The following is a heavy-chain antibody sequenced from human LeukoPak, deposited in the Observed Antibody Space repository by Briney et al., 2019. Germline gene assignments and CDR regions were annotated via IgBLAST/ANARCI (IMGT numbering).Heavy chain of an antibody. V-gene: IGHV3-30*02. CDR3: ARTEQIAARPPFDY. D-gene: IGHD6-6*01. CDR1: GFTFSSYG. Sequence: PGGSLRLSCAASGFTFSSYGMHWVRQAPGKGLEWVAFIRYDGSNKYYADSVKGRFTISRDNSKNTLYLQMNSLRAEDTAVYYCARTEQIAARPPFDYWGQGTLVTVSS. J-gene: IGHJ4*02. CDR2: IRYDGSNK.